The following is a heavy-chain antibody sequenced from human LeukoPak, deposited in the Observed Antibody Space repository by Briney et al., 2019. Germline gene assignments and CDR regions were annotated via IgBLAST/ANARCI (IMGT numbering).Heavy chain of an antibody. Sequence: SGRSLRLSCAASGFTFSIYAMRWVRQAPGKGLEWVSAISGSGGSTYYADSVKGRFTISRDNSKNTLYLQMNSLRAEDTAVYYCAKSPGIAAAGGWFDPWGQGTLVTVSS. CDR1: GFTFSIYA. D-gene: IGHD6-13*01. CDR2: ISGSGGST. V-gene: IGHV3-23*01. CDR3: AKSPGIAAAGGWFDP. J-gene: IGHJ5*02.